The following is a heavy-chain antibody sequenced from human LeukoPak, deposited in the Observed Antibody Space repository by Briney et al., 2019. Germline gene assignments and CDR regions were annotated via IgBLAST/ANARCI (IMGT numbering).Heavy chain of an antibody. J-gene: IGHJ4*02. D-gene: IGHD2-21*02. Sequence: GGSLRLSCAASGFTFSNYAMNWVRQAPGKGLEWVSSISSSPTNMYYADSVKGRFTISRDNAKNSLYLQKNSLRAEDTAVYYCARGGTYCGVDCYGTNSWGQGTLVTVSS. CDR2: ISSSPTNM. CDR3: ARGGTYCGVDCYGTNS. CDR1: GFTFSNYA. V-gene: IGHV3-21*01.